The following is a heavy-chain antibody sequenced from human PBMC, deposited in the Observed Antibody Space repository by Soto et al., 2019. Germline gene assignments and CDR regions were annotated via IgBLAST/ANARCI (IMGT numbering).Heavy chain of an antibody. Sequence: QVQLQESGPGLVKPSQTLSLTCTVSGGSISSGGYYWSWIRQHPGKGLEWIGYIYYSGSTYYNPSLKSRVNISVDTSKNQFSLKLSSVTAADTAVYYCARDVSRIAAADYYYYYGMDVWGQGTTVTVSS. D-gene: IGHD6-13*01. CDR1: GGSISSGGYY. J-gene: IGHJ6*02. CDR2: IYYSGST. CDR3: ARDVSRIAAADYYYYYGMDV. V-gene: IGHV4-31*03.